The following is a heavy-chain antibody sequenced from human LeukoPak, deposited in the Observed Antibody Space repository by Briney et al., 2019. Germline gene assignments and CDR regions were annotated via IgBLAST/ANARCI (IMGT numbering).Heavy chain of an antibody. CDR3: ARGQAPPTFWSGYYVSGPGRPFDY. CDR1: GGSFSGYY. Sequence: PSETLSLTCAVYGGSFSGYYWSWIRQPPGKGLEWIGEINHSGSTNYNPSLKSRVTISVDTSKNQFSLKLSSVTAADTAVYYCARGQAPPTFWSGYYVSGPGRPFDYWGQGTLVTVSS. V-gene: IGHV4-34*01. D-gene: IGHD3-3*01. CDR2: INHSGST. J-gene: IGHJ4*02.